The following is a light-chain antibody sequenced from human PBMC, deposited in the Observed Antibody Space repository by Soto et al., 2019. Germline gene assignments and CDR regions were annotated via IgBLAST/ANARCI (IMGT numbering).Light chain of an antibody. CDR1: QSISIN. J-gene: IGKJ4*01. Sequence: DIQMTQSPSSLSASIGDRVTITCRASQSISINLNWYQQRPGKAPKILIYTTSTLQSGVPSRFSGSGSGTEFTLTVSSLQPEDFATYYCQQSYSIPLTFCGGTTVEIK. CDR2: TTS. V-gene: IGKV1-39*01. CDR3: QQSYSIPLT.